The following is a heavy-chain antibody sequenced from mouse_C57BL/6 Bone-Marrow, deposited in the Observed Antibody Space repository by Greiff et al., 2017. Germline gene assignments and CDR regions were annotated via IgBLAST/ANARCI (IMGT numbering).Heavy chain of an antibody. J-gene: IGHJ3*01. V-gene: IGHV5-9*01. D-gene: IGHD1-1*01. CDR1: GFTFSSYT. Sequence: EVKLQESGGGLVKPGGSLKLSCAASGFTFSSYTMSWVRQTPEKRLEWVATISGGGGNTYYPDSVKGRFTISRDNAKNTLYLQMSSLRSEDTALYYCARLRKFAYWGQGTLVTVSA. CDR2: ISGGGGNT. CDR3: ARLRKFAY.